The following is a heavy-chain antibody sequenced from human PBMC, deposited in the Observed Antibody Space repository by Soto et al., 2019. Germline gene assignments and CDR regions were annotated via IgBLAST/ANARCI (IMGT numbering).Heavy chain of an antibody. CDR3: ARAGSGSYVFDY. V-gene: IGHV1-2*04. Sequence: GASVKVSCKASGYTFTGYYMHWVRQAPGQGLEWMGWINPNSGGTNYAQKFQGWVTMTRNTSISTAYMELSRLRSDDTAVYYRARAGSGSYVFDYWGQGTLVTVSS. J-gene: IGHJ4*02. CDR1: GYTFTGYY. CDR2: INPNSGGT. D-gene: IGHD1-26*01.